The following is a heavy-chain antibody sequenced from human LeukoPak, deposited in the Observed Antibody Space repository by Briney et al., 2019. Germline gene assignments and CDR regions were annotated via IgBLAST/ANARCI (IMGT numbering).Heavy chain of an antibody. V-gene: IGHV4-34*01. Sequence: SETLSLTCAVYGGSFSGYYWSWIRQPPGKRLEWIGEINHSGSTNCNPSLKSRVTISVDTSKNQFSLKLSSVTAADTAVYYCASITMAGYYYYYMDVWGKGTTVTVSS. J-gene: IGHJ6*03. CDR2: INHSGST. CDR3: ASITMAGYYYYYMDV. D-gene: IGHD3-10*01. CDR1: GGSFSGYY.